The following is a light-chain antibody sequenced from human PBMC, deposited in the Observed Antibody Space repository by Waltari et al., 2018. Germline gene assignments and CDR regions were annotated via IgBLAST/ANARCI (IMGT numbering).Light chain of an antibody. CDR2: DAS. J-gene: IGKJ1*01. CDR1: QRVGRAF. CDR3: QMYVRLPVT. V-gene: IGKV3-20*01. Sequence: EIVLTQSPGTLALSTGDRATLSCRASQRVGRAFAWYQQKPGQAPRLLIYDASSRATGISDKFSGSGSGTDFSLTISRVEPEDFAVYFCQMYVRLPVTFGQGTKVEVK.